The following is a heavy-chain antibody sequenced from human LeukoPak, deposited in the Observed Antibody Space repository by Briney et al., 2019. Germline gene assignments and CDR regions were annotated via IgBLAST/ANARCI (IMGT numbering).Heavy chain of an antibody. D-gene: IGHD3-10*02. V-gene: IGHV1-69-2*01. CDR3: ATEVNVAYYNVPGNDYRGIDP. CDR1: GYTFTDHY. Sequence: GASVKISCKASGYTFTDHYIHWLQQAPGKGLEWVGRVDPEEGEAISAQNFQGRVTISADTSTDTAYLELTSLRSDDMAVYYCATEVNVAYYNVPGNDYRGIDPWGPGTLVTVSS. CDR2: VDPEEGEA. J-gene: IGHJ5*02.